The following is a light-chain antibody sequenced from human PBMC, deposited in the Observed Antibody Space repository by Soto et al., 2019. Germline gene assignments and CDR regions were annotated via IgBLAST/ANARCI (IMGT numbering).Light chain of an antibody. Sequence: DIQMNQSPYSLSASVGARVTITCRASQSISSYLNWYQHKPGKAPKLLIYAASSLQTGVPSRFSGSRSGTDFALTISSLQREDFATYYCQQTDTFPRTFGQGTKVEMK. CDR1: QSISSY. CDR2: AAS. CDR3: QQTDTFPRT. J-gene: IGKJ1*01. V-gene: IGKV1-39*01.